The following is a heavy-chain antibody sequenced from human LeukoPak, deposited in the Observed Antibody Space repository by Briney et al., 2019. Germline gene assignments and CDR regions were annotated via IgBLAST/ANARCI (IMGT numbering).Heavy chain of an antibody. CDR3: ARGPNYATKEGFDY. J-gene: IGHJ4*02. D-gene: IGHD2-8*01. V-gene: IGHV4-4*07. CDR2: IYTTGST. Sequence: SETLSLTCTVSGGSISSYYWSWIRQPAGKGLEWIGRIYTTGSTNYNPSLKSRVTMSVDTSKNQFSLKLSSVTAADTAVYYCARGPNYATKEGFDYWGQGTLVTVSS. CDR1: GGSISSYY.